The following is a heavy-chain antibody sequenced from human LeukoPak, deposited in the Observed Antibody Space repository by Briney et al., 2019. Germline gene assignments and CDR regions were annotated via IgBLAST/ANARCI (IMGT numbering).Heavy chain of an antibody. CDR3: VRDRDYAFDF. V-gene: IGHV3-48*02. J-gene: IGHJ3*01. CDR1: GFIFSFYS. CDR2: SNTDGTI. Sequence: TGGSLRLSCATSGFIFSFYSMNWVRQAPGKGLEWISYSNTDGTISYTDSVKGRFTISRDNAENSLYLQMNSLRDEDTAVYFCVRDRDYAFDFWGQGTMVTVSS.